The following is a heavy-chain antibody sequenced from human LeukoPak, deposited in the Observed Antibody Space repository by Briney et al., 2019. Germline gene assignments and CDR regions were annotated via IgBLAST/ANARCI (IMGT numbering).Heavy chain of an antibody. V-gene: IGHV4-39*07. Sequence: PSETLSLTCTVSGGSISSSSYYWGWIRQPPGKGLEWLGSIYYSGSTYYNPSLKSRVTISVDTSKNQFSLKLSSVTAADTAVYYCARDALGDIVVVPAVHYFDYWGQGTLVTVSS. D-gene: IGHD2-2*01. J-gene: IGHJ4*02. CDR3: ARDALGDIVVVPAVHYFDY. CDR2: IYYSGST. CDR1: GGSISSSSYY.